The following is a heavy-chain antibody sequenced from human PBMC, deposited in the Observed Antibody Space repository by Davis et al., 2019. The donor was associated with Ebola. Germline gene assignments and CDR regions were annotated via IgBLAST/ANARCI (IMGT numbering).Heavy chain of an antibody. D-gene: IGHD2-21*02. CDR1: GFTFSSNS. J-gene: IGHJ2*01. V-gene: IGHV3-21*01. CDR2: IRSSSNYI. Sequence: GESLKISCAASGFTFSSNSMNWVRQAPGKGLEWVSFIRSSSNYIFYADSVKGRFTVSRDNAKNSLYLQMNSLRAEDTAVDYCVRDPALVVTGGGWFFGLWGRGTLVTVSS. CDR3: VRDPALVVTGGGWFFGL.